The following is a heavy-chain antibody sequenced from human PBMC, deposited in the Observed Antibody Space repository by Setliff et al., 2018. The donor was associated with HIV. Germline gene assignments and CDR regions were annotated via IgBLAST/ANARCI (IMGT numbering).Heavy chain of an antibody. CDR2: INHNGNI. J-gene: IGHJ5*02. V-gene: IGHV4-34*01. CDR3: ARGSLYYGLGSHYLRSWFDP. D-gene: IGHD3-10*01. Sequence: SETLSLTCAVYGGSFSDSYWSWIRQPPGKGLDWIAEINHNGNINYNPSLKSRVTISMDPSKKQFSLKLSSVTAADTAVYYCARGSLYYGLGSHYLRSWFDPWGQGTLVTVSS. CDR1: GGSFSDSY.